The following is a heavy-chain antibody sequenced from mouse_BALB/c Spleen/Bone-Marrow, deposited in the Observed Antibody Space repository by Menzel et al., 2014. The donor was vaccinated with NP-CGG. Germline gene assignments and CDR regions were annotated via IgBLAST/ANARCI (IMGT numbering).Heavy chain of an antibody. CDR3: VYGYAMDY. V-gene: IGHV10-1*02. D-gene: IGHD2-2*01. J-gene: IGHJ4*01. CDR1: GFTFNTYA. CDR2: IRSKSNNYAT. Sequence: EVHLVESGGGLVQPKESLRLSCAASGFTFNTYAMNWVRQAPGKGLEWVARIRSKSNNYATYYADSVKDRFTISRDDSQSMLYLQMNNLKTEDTAMYYCVYGYAMDYWGQGTSVTVSS.